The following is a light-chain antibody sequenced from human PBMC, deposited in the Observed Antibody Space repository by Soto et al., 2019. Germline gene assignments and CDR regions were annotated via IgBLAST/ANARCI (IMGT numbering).Light chain of an antibody. J-gene: IGKJ1*01. CDR2: GAS. V-gene: IGKV3-20*01. CDR1: QSVSSIY. Sequence: EIVLTQSPGTLSLSPGEIATRSCRASQSVSSIYLAWYQQKPGQAPRLLIYGASSRATGIPDRFSGSGSGTDFTLTISRLEPEDFAVYYCQQYGSSRWTFGQGTKVEI. CDR3: QQYGSSRWT.